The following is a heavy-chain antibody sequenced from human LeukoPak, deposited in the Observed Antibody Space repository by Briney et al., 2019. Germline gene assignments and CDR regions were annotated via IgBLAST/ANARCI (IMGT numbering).Heavy chain of an antibody. CDR1: GFTFSSYA. CDR3: ASPYSSSSSYYMDV. Sequence: GGSLRLSCAASGFTFSSYAMSWVRQAPGKGLEWVSSISSSSSYIYYADSVKGRFTISRDNAKNSLYLQMNSLRAEDTAVYYCASPYSSSSSYYMDVWGKGTTVTVSS. V-gene: IGHV3-21*01. J-gene: IGHJ6*03. D-gene: IGHD6-6*01. CDR2: ISSSSSYI.